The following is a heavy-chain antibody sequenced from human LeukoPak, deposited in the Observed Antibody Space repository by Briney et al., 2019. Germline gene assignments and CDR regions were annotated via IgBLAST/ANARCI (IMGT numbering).Heavy chain of an antibody. J-gene: IGHJ5*02. CDR1: GGSFSGYY. Sequence: SENLSLTCAVYGGSFSGYYWSWIRQPPGKGLEWIGDINHSGSTNYNPSLKSRDTISVDTSKNQFSLKLSSVTAADTAVYYCASLRWPRLGWFDPWGQGTLVTVSS. CDR2: INHSGST. CDR3: ASLRWPRLGWFDP. D-gene: IGHD5-12*01. V-gene: IGHV4-34*01.